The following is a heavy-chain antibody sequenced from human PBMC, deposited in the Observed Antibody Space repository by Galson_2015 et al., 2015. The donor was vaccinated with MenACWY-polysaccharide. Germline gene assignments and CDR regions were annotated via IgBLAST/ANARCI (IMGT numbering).Heavy chain of an antibody. CDR2: ISYDERNK. CDR3: ARTYCDRTTCYGMDV. J-gene: IGHJ6*02. V-gene: IGHV3-30-3*01. Sequence: AVISYDERNKYYADSVKDRFTISRDNSKNTLYLQMNSLRAEDTAVYYCARTYCDRTTCYGMDVWGQGTLVTVSS. D-gene: IGHD2-2*01.